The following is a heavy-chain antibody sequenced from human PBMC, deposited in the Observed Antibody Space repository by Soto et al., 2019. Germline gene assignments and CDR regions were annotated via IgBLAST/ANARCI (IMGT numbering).Heavy chain of an antibody. CDR3: ASSSGNNYGVGTNYYFDY. CDR2: IIPIFGTA. D-gene: IGHD1-26*01. V-gene: IGHV1-69*06. J-gene: IGHJ4*02. CDR1: GGTFSTYS. Sequence: QVQLVQSGAEVKKPGSSVKVSSKTSGGTFSTYSIVWVRQAPGEGLEWMGGIIPIFGTANYAQKFQDRVTITADKSTNTAFMELSSLKSEDTAMYYCASSSGNNYGVGTNYYFDYWGQGTLVTVSS.